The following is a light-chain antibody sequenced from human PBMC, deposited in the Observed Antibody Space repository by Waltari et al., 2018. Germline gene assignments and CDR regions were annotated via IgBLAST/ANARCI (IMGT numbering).Light chain of an antibody. CDR2: DIS. V-gene: IGKV3-11*01. Sequence: EIVLTQSPATMSLAPGEKATLSCRASQSIDIYLGWYQQKPGQAPRLLIYDISKRATGIPARFSGSGSGTDFTLTISSLEPEDFAVYYCQQRSRWPLTFGQGTRLEIK. CDR1: QSIDIY. CDR3: QQRSRWPLT. J-gene: IGKJ5*01.